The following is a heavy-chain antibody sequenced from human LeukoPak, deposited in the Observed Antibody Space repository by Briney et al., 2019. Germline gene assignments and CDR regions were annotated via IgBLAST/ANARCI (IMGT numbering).Heavy chain of an antibody. J-gene: IGHJ1*01. V-gene: IGHV3-15*01. Sequence: GGSLRLSCAASGFTFPDAWIHWVRQAPGKGLEWVGRIKNRNRGRTTDYAAPVKGRFTISRDDSRDTLYLRMNSLKTEDTAVYYCVTDGGQLPYYFTYWGQGTLVTVSS. CDR3: VTDGGQLPYYFTY. D-gene: IGHD3-3*01. CDR1: GFTFPDAW. CDR2: IKNRNRGRTT.